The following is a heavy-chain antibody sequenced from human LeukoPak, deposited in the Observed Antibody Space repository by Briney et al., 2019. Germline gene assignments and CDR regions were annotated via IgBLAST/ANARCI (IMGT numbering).Heavy chain of an antibody. CDR1: GFTVSGHY. J-gene: IGHJ4*02. D-gene: IGHD3-9*01. CDR2: ISASGGST. Sequence: GGSLRLSCAASGFTVSGHYMSWVRQAPGKGLEWVSAISASGGSTYYADSVKGRFTISRDNSKNTLYLQMNSLRAEDTAVYYCATLRYFGWSDYWGQGTLVTVSS. V-gene: IGHV3-23*01. CDR3: ATLRYFGWSDY.